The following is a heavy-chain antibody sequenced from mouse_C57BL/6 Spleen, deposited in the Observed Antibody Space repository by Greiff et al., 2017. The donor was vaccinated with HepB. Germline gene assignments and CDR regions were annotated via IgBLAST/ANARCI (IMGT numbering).Heavy chain of an antibody. CDR2: IDPENGDT. D-gene: IGHD2-4*01. CDR1: GFNIKDDY. J-gene: IGHJ3*01. V-gene: IGHV14-4*01. CDR3: SIYYDYDGPSWFAY. Sequence: VQLQQSGAELVRPGASVKLSCTASGFNIKDDYMHWVKQRPEQGLEWIGWIDPENGDTEYASKFQGKATITADTSSNTAYLQLSSLTSEDTAVYYCSIYYDYDGPSWFAYWGQGTLVTVSA.